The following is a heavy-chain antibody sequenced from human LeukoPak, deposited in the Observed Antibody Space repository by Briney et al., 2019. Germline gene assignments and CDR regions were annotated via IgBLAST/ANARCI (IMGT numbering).Heavy chain of an antibody. CDR3: GRARYCSSTSCSQQGINWFDP. V-gene: IGHV1-2*02. CDR2: INPNSGGT. CDR1: GYTFAGYY. J-gene: IGHJ5*02. Sequence: ASVKVSCKASGYTFAGYYMHWVRQAPGQGLEWMGWINPNSGGTNYAQKFQGRVTMTRDTSISTAYMELSRLRSDDTAVYYCGRARYCSSTSCSQQGINWFDPWGQGTLVTVSS. D-gene: IGHD2-2*01.